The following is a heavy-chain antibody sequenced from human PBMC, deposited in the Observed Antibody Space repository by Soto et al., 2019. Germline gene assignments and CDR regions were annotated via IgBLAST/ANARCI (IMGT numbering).Heavy chain of an antibody. CDR2: ISSSGSTI. V-gene: IGHV3-11*01. Sequence: VGSLKLSGAASEFTFSDYYMSWVGTSPGKGLEWFSYISSSGSTIYYADSVKGRFTISRDNAKNSLYLQMNSLRAEDTAVYYCASDRSEGYYYYYGMDVWGQRTTVTVSS. J-gene: IGHJ6*02. CDR1: EFTFSDYY. CDR3: ASDRSEGYYYYYGMDV.